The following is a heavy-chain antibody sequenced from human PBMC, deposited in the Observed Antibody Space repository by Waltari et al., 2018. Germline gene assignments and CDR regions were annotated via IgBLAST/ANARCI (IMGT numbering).Heavy chain of an antibody. D-gene: IGHD6-13*01. Sequence: EVQLVESGGGLVKPGGSLRLSCAASGFTFSSYSMNWVRQAPGKGLDGVSSISSSSRYIYYADSVKGRFTSTRDNTKNALYLQMNSLRAEDTAVYYCATGYYYFDYWGQGTLVTVSS. CDR1: GFTFSSYS. V-gene: IGHV3-21*01. CDR3: ATGYYYFDY. CDR2: ISSSSRYI. J-gene: IGHJ4*02.